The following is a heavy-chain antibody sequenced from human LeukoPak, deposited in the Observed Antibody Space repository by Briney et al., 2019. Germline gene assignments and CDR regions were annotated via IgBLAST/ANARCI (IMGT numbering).Heavy chain of an antibody. CDR3: ARAWQYCSGGSCSVPKRDRFDP. CDR1: GYTFTSYY. J-gene: IGHJ5*02. D-gene: IGHD2-15*01. CDR2: INPNSGGT. Sequence: ASVKVSCKASGYTFTSYYMHWVRQAPGQGLEWMGWINPNSGGTNYAQKFQGRVTMTRDTSISTAYMNLSRLRSDDTAVYYCARAWQYCSGGSCSVPKRDRFDPCDQGTLVAGTS. V-gene: IGHV1-2*02.